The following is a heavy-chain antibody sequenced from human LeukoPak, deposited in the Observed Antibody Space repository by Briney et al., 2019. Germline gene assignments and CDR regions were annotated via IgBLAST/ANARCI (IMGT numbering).Heavy chain of an antibody. D-gene: IGHD3-9*01. CDR2: ISSSSSYI. V-gene: IGHV3-21*01. CDR3: ARASLSRYFDWLLPAFDY. J-gene: IGHJ4*02. Sequence: GGSLRLSCAASGFTFSSYSMNWVRQAPGKGLEWVSSISSSSSYIYYADSVKGRFTISRDNAKNSLYLQMNSLRAEDTAVYYCARASLSRYFDWLLPAFDYWGQGTLVTVSS. CDR1: GFTFSSYS.